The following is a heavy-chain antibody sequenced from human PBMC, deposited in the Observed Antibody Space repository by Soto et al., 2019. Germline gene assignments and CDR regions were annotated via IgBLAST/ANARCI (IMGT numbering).Heavy chain of an antibody. CDR1: GFTFKTYT. J-gene: IGHJ4*02. D-gene: IGHD1-20*01. V-gene: IGHV3-30-3*01. Sequence: PGGSLRLSCAGSGFTFKTYTFHWGRQPPGKGLEWVAVISYDGSNKYYADSVKGRFTVSRDNSKSTLFLQMNSLTPEDTAVYYCARGSMYNWNQSPPDSCGQGTLVTVSS. CDR3: ARGSMYNWNQSPPDS. CDR2: ISYDGSNK.